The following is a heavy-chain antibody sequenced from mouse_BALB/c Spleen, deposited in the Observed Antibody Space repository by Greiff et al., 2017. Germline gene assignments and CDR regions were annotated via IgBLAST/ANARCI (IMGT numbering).Heavy chain of an antibody. D-gene: IGHD2-10*01. CDR1: GYTFTSYY. V-gene: IGHV1S81*02. CDR2: INPSNGGT. J-gene: IGHJ3*01. Sequence: QVQLQQPGAELVKPGASVKLSCKASGYTFTSYYMYWVKQRPGQGLEWIGGINPSNGGTNFNEKFKSKATLTVDKSSSTAYMQPSSLTSEDSAVYYGTTYYGNDWFAYWGQGTLVTVSA. CDR3: TTYYGNDWFAY.